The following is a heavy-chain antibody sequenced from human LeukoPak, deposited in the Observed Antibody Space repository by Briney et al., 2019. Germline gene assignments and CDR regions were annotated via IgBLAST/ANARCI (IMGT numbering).Heavy chain of an antibody. J-gene: IGHJ4*02. CDR2: IYYSGST. V-gene: IGHV4-39*01. CDR3: ARLGSSSWFFDY. CDR1: GGAISSSDYY. D-gene: IGHD6-13*01. Sequence: PSETLSLTCTVSGGAISSSDYYWAWIRQPPGKGLEWIGSIYYSGSTYYNPSLKSRVTISVDTSKNQFSLKLSSVTAADTAVYYCARLGSSSWFFDYWGQGTLVTVSS.